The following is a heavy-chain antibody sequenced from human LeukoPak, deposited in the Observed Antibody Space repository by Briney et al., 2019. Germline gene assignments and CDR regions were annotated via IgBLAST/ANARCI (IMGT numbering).Heavy chain of an antibody. CDR3: ARAWDAFDI. CDR2: INAGNGNT. V-gene: IGHV1-3*01. CDR1: GGTFSSYA. J-gene: IGHJ3*02. Sequence: ASVKVSCKASGGTFSSYAISWVRQAPGQGLEWMGWINAGNGNTKYSQKFQGRVTITRDTSASTAYMELSSLRSEDTAVYYCARAWDAFDIWGQGTMVTVSS.